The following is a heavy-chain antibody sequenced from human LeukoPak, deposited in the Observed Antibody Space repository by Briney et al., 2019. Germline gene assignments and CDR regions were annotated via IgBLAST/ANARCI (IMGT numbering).Heavy chain of an antibody. CDR2: IYYSGST. J-gene: IGHJ5*02. D-gene: IGHD1-26*01. Sequence: SVTLSLTCTVSGGSISSSGYYWGWIRQPPGKGLEWIASIYYSGSTYYNPSLKSRVTISVDTSKNQPPLKLTSLTAADTAVYYCARHEYSGSYYGLSWFDPWGQGTLVTVSS. CDR1: GGSISSSGYY. V-gene: IGHV4-39*01. CDR3: ARHEYSGSYYGLSWFDP.